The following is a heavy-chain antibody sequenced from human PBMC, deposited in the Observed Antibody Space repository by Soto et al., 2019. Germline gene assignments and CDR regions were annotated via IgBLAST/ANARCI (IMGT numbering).Heavy chain of an antibody. CDR2: IIPIFGTA. Sequence: GASVKVSCKASGGTFRRYAISWVRQAPGQGLEWMGGIIPIFGTANYAQTFQGRVTITADKSTSTAYMELSSLRSEDTAVYYCARLPNYYDRSVAGGAFDIWGQGTMVTVSS. V-gene: IGHV1-69*06. CDR1: GGTFRRYA. D-gene: IGHD3-22*01. J-gene: IGHJ3*02. CDR3: ARLPNYYDRSVAGGAFDI.